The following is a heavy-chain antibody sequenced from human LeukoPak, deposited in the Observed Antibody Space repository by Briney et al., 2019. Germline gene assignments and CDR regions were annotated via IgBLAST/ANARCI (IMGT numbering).Heavy chain of an antibody. CDR1: GYTFTGYY. J-gene: IGHJ4*02. V-gene: IGHV1-2*02. CDR2: INPNSGGT. Sequence: ASVKVSCKASGYTFTGYYMHWVRQAPGQGLEWMGWINPNSGGTNYAQKFQGRVTMTRDTSISTAYMELSSLRSEDTAVYYCARFGGDPSGPPFDYWGQGTLVTVSS. CDR3: ARFGGDPSGPPFDY. D-gene: IGHD2-21*02.